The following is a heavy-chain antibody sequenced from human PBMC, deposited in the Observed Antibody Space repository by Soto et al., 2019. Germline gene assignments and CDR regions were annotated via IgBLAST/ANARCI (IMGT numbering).Heavy chain of an antibody. D-gene: IGHD5-18*01. J-gene: IGHJ4*02. CDR1: GFTFSDYY. Sequence: PGGSLRLSCAASGFTFSDYYMSWIRQAPGKGLEWVSSITSSGSTTYYTESVKGRFTISRDNAKNSLYLQMNSLRAEDTAVYYCARERYSYGPYYFDYWGQGTLVTVSS. CDR2: ITSSGSTT. CDR3: ARERYSYGPYYFDY. V-gene: IGHV3-11*01.